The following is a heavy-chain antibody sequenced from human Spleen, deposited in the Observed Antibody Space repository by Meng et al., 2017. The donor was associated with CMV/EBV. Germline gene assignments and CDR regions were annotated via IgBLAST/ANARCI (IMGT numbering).Heavy chain of an antibody. Sequence: GESLKISCAASGFTFSNYVMHWVRQAPGKGLEWVAFISFDGRKKYYADSVKGRFTISRDDSKNTVYLQMNSLRAEDTAVYYCAKDLVRRSLYYYYGMDVWGQGTTVTVSS. CDR1: GFTFSNYV. CDR2: ISFDGRKK. CDR3: AKDLVRRSLYYYYGMDV. J-gene: IGHJ6*02. D-gene: IGHD1-1*01. V-gene: IGHV3-30*04.